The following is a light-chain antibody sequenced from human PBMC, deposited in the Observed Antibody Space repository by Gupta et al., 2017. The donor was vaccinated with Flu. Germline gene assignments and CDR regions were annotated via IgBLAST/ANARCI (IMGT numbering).Light chain of an antibody. Sequence: PGTRSWSPRERATLSCRASQSVSKYLAWYQQKGGQAPRLLIYDASTRANGIPERFSGSGSGTDFTLTISRLEPEDFAVFYCQQYTSPWTFGQGTKVEI. CDR1: QSVSKY. CDR2: DAS. J-gene: IGKJ1*01. CDR3: QQYTSPWT. V-gene: IGKV3-20*01.